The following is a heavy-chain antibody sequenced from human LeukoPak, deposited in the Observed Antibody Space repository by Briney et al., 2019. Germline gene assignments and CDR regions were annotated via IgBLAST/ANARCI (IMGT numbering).Heavy chain of an antibody. J-gene: IGHJ4*02. D-gene: IGHD3-10*01. Sequence: GGSLRLSCAASGFTVSAYAMAWVRQAPGKGLEWVSTIYDDNTCYADSVKGRFAISTDNSKNTLYLQMNSLRVEDTAVYFCAARKVRGVWFYLDYWGQGTLVTVSS. CDR1: GFTVSAYA. CDR3: AARKVRGVWFYLDY. CDR2: IYDDNT. V-gene: IGHV3-23*01.